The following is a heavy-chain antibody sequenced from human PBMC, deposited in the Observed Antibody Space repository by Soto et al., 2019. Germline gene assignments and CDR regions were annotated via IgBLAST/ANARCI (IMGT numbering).Heavy chain of an antibody. Sequence: LSLTCTVYGGSISSGVYYWSWIRQHPGEGLELIGYIYYSGSTYYNPSLKSRVTISVDTSKNQFSLKLSSVTAADTAVYYCARAGASQTTPIDXWGQGTLVTVSX. J-gene: IGHJ4*02. CDR1: GGSISSGVYY. D-gene: IGHD2-15*01. V-gene: IGHV4-31*03. CDR2: IYYSGST. CDR3: ARAGASQTTPIDX.